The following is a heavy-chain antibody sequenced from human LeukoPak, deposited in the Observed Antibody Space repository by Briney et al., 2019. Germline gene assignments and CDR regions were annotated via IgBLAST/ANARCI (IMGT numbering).Heavy chain of an antibody. CDR3: ATVLRISHAFDI. Sequence: GGSLRLSCAASAFIFSNYALSWVRQAPGKGLEWVSVTYPGGTTYYADSVRGRFTVSTHNSQSTLYLQINSLRAEDTAIYYCATVLRISHAFDIWGQGTMVTVSS. J-gene: IGHJ3*02. CDR2: TYPGGTT. V-gene: IGHV3-23*01. D-gene: IGHD2-8*01. CDR1: AFIFSNYA.